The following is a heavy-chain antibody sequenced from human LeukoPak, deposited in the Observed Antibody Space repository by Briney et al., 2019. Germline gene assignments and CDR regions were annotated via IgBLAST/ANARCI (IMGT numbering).Heavy chain of an antibody. D-gene: IGHD3-10*01. CDR3: ARTVGEPGAEYFQH. V-gene: IGHV4-39*01. CDR2: IFYSGST. CDR1: GGSISTSRYY. Sequence: PSETLSLTCTVSGGSISTSRYYSGWIRHPPGKGLEWIGSIFYSGSTYYNPSLKSRVTISVDTSKKQFSLKLSSVTAADTAVYYCARTVGEPGAEYFQHWGQGTLVTVSS. J-gene: IGHJ1*01.